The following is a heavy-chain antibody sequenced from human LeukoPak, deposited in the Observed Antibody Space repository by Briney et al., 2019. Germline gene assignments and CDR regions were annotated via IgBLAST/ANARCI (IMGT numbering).Heavy chain of an antibody. CDR3: ARAQTTGLGESIDY. J-gene: IGHJ4*02. CDR2: ISVYNGNT. D-gene: IGHD3-10*01. V-gene: IGHV1-18*01. Sequence: ASVKVSCKTSGYTFTSYGVSWVRQAPGQGLEWMGWISVYNGNTIYAEKLQGRVTVTTDTSTTTAYMELRSLRSDDTAVYYCARAQTTGLGESIDYWGQGTLVTVSS. CDR1: GYTFTSYG.